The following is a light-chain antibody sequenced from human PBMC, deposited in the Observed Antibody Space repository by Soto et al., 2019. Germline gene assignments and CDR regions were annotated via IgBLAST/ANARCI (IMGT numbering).Light chain of an antibody. V-gene: IGLV2-8*01. Sequence: QSALTQPPSASGSPGQSVTISCTGTSSDIGAYIYVSWYQQHPGKAPKLMISEVSRRPSGVPERFSGSKSGNTASLTISGLQAEDEADYYCSSYSSSSTLYVFGIGTKLTVL. CDR3: SSYSSSSTLYV. J-gene: IGLJ1*01. CDR1: SSDIGAYIY. CDR2: EVS.